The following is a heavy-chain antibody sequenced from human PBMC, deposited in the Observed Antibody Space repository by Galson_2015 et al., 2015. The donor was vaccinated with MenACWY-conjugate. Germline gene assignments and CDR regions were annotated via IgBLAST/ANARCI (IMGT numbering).Heavy chain of an antibody. Sequence: SLRLSCAVSGFTFTGYEFNWVRQAPGKGLEWLSYISKSGSPIYYADSVKGRFTISRDNTKKSLFLQMNSLTAGDTAVYYCARVATWIHQYYYYMDVWGKGTTDTVSS. CDR2: ISKSGSPI. CDR3: ARVATWIHQYYYYMDV. CDR1: GFTFTGYE. D-gene: IGHD5-18*01. V-gene: IGHV3-48*03. J-gene: IGHJ6*03.